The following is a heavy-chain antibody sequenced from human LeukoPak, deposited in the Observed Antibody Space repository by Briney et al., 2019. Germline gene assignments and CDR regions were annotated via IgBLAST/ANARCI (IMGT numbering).Heavy chain of an antibody. Sequence: PGGSLRLSCAASGFTFSSYAMSWVRQAPGKGLEWVSAISGSGGSTYYADSVKGRFTTSRDNSKNTLYLQMNSLRAEDTAVYYCAKDITSGGGNSYYYYYYGMDVWGQGTTVTVSS. CDR3: AKDITSGGGNSYYYYYYGMDV. CDR2: ISGSGGST. D-gene: IGHD4-23*01. V-gene: IGHV3-23*01. CDR1: GFTFSSYA. J-gene: IGHJ6*02.